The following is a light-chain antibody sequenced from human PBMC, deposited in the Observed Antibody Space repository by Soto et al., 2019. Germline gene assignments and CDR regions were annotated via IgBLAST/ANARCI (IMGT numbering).Light chain of an antibody. CDR1: QSVNSNY. CDR3: QQYNTSPRT. J-gene: IGKJ1*01. CDR2: GTS. Sequence: EIVLTQSPGTLSLSPGERATLSCRASQSVNSNYLAWYQQKPGQGPRVLMYGTSSRATGIPDRFSGSGSGTDFTLTISGLEPEDFAVYCYQQYNTSPRTFGQGPRVNI. V-gene: IGKV3-20*01.